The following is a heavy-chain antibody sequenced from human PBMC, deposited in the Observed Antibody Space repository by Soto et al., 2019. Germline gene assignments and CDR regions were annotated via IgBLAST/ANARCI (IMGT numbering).Heavy chain of an antibody. Sequence: GGSLRLSCTASGFIFANYAMSWVRQAPGKGLEWVSAISGSDDNTNYADSVKGRFTISRDNSKNTVYLQMNSLRAEDTAIYYCAKDYSVVARRRLLNPIDYRGQGPQVTVSS. V-gene: IGHV3-23*01. CDR3: AKDYSVVARRRLLNPIDY. D-gene: IGHD3-22*01. J-gene: IGHJ4*02. CDR1: GFIFANYA. CDR2: ISGSDDNT.